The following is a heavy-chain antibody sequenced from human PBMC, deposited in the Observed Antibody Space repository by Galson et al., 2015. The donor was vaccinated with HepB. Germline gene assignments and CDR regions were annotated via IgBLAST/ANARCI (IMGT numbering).Heavy chain of an antibody. D-gene: IGHD3-16*01. V-gene: IGHV4-30-2*01. CDR3: ARGRFSWFDP. CDR2: IYHSGST. CDR1: GGSISSGGYS. Sequence: TLSLTCAVSGGSISSGGYSWSWIRQPPGKGLEWIGYIYHSGSTYYNPSLKSRVTISVDRSKNQFSLKLSSVTAADTAVYYCARGRFSWFDPWGQGTLVTVSS. J-gene: IGHJ5*02.